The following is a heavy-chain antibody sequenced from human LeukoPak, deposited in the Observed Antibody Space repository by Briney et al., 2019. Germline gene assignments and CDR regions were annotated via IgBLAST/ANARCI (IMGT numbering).Heavy chain of an antibody. CDR1: GFTFSSYE. D-gene: IGHD3-10*01. Sequence: GSLRLSCAASGFTFSSYEMHWVRQAPGKGLEWVSYISSSGSTIYYADSVKGRFTISRDNAKNSLYLQMNSLRAEDTAVYYCARHLSTMNYYGSGSPPDYWGQGTLVTVSS. V-gene: IGHV3-48*03. CDR3: ARHLSTMNYYGSGSPPDY. J-gene: IGHJ4*02. CDR2: ISSSGSTI.